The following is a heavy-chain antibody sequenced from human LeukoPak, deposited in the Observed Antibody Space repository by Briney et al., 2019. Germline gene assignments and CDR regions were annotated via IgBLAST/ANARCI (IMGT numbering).Heavy chain of an antibody. Sequence: SGGSLRLSCAASGFTFSTSWMTWARQAPGKGLEWVGNIKRDGSEEYYVDSVKGRFTISRDNAKNSLYLQMNTLRVEDTAVYYCVRDPYDNSGYSFGAFDIWGQGALVTVSS. J-gene: IGHJ3*02. V-gene: IGHV3-7*01. D-gene: IGHD3-22*01. CDR2: IKRDGSEE. CDR1: GFTFSTSW. CDR3: VRDPYDNSGYSFGAFDI.